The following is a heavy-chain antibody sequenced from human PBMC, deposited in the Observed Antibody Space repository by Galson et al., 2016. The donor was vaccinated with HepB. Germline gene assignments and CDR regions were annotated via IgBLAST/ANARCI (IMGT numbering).Heavy chain of an antibody. CDR3: ARDRLASGNHLDY. Sequence: SLRLSCAASGFTFSSYAMSFVRQAPGKGLEWVSATTGSGTSTYYADSVKGRLTISRDNSKNTLYLQMNSLRAEDTAVYYCARDRLASGNHLDYWGQGTLVTVSS. CDR1: GFTFSSYA. D-gene: IGHD4-23*01. CDR2: TTGSGTST. V-gene: IGHV3-23*01. J-gene: IGHJ4*02.